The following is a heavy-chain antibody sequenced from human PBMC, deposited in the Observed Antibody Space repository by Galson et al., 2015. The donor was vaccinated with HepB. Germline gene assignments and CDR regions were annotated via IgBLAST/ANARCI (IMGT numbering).Heavy chain of an antibody. J-gene: IGHJ4*02. CDR1: GFTFSSYA. CDR3: ARDHGGVFDY. V-gene: IGHV3-30*09. Sequence: SLRLSCAAYGFTFSSYAMHWVRQAPGKGLEWVAVISYDGSNKYYADSVKGRFAISRDNSKNTLYLQMNSLRAEDTAVYYCARDHGGVFDYWGQGTLVTVSS. CDR2: ISYDGSNK. D-gene: IGHD3-16*01.